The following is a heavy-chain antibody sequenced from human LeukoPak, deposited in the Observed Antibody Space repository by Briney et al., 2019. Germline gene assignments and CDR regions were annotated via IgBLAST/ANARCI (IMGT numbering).Heavy chain of an antibody. Sequence: GGSLRLSCAASGFTVSSNYTSWVRQAPGKGLEWGSVIYSGGSTYYAGSVKGRFTISRDNSKNTLYLQMNSLRAEDTAVYYCARGYYGSGSYPKSGYPPFDYWGQGTLVTVSS. CDR3: ARGYYGSGSYPKSGYPPFDY. D-gene: IGHD3-10*01. V-gene: IGHV3-53*01. CDR1: GFTVSSNY. J-gene: IGHJ4*02. CDR2: IYSGGST.